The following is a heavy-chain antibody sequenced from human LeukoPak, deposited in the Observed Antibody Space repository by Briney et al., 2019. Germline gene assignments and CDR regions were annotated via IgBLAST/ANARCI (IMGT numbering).Heavy chain of an antibody. CDR2: IYYSGST. V-gene: IGHV4-59*08. J-gene: IGHJ4*02. Sequence: SETLSLTCTVSGGSISSYYWSWIRQPPGKGLEWIGYIYYSGSTYYNPSLKSRVTISVDTSKNQFSLKLSSVTAADTAVYYCARSSWYDIIDYWGQGTLVTVSS. CDR1: GGSISSYY. D-gene: IGHD6-13*01. CDR3: ARSSWYDIIDY.